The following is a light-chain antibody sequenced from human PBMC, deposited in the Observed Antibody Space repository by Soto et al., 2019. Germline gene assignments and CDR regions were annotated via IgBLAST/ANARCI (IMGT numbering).Light chain of an antibody. V-gene: IGKV2D-29*01. CDR2: EVS. J-gene: IGKJ1*01. Sequence: DIVMTQTPLSLSVTPGQPASISCKSSQSLLHSDGNTYLFWYVQKPGQPPQLLIYEVSNRFSGVPDRFSGSGSGTDFTLTISRLEPEDFAVYYCQQYGSSLRTFGQGTKVDIK. CDR3: QQYGSSLRT. CDR1: QSLLHSDGNTY.